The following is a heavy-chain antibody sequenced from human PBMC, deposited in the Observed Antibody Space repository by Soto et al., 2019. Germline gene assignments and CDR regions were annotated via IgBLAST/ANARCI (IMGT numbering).Heavy chain of an antibody. D-gene: IGHD5-12*01. Sequence: QVQLVESGGGVVQPGRSLRLSCAASGFTFSSYAMHWVRQAPGKGLEWVAVISYDGSNKYYADSVKGRFTISRDNSKNXXYXQXXSLRAEDTAVYYCAREAGIVATITYDYYYYYGMDVWGQGTTVTVSS. CDR1: GFTFSSYA. CDR3: AREAGIVATITYDYYYYYGMDV. J-gene: IGHJ6*02. V-gene: IGHV3-30-3*01. CDR2: ISYDGSNK.